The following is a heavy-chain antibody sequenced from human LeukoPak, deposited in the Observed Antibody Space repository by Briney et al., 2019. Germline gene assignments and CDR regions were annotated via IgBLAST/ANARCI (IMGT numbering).Heavy chain of an antibody. J-gene: IGHJ3*02. V-gene: IGHV4-59*01. CDR3: ARDYYDRNDAFDI. CDR2: IYYSGST. CDR1: GGSISSYY. Sequence: SGTPSLTCTVSGGSISSYYWSWIRQPPGKGLEWIGYIYYSGSTNYNPSLKSRVTISVYTSKNQFSLKLSSVTAADTAVYYCARDYYDRNDAFDIWGQGTMVTVSS. D-gene: IGHD3-22*01.